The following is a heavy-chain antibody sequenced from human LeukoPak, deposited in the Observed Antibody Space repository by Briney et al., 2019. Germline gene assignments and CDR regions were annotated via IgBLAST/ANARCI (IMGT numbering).Heavy chain of an antibody. CDR3: AALRRSGWYIGD. Sequence: ASVKVSCKASGYTFTRYYMHWVRQAPGQGHEWVGMMNQSGTGTSYAQKFQGRVTRTRDTSTSKLYMELSSLRSEDTAVYYCAALRRSGWYIGDWGQGTLVTVSS. J-gene: IGHJ4*02. V-gene: IGHV1-46*01. CDR1: GYTFTRYY. CDR2: MNQSGTGT. D-gene: IGHD6-19*01.